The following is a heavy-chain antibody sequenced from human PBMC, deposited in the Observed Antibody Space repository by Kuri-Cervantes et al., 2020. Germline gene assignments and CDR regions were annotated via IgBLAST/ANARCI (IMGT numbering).Heavy chain of an antibody. D-gene: IGHD6-13*01. V-gene: IGHV1-2*02. J-gene: IGHJ6*03. CDR1: GYTFTGYY. CDR3: ARDNRAAGNYFYYYMDV. Sequence: ASVKVSCKASGYTFTGYYIHWVRQAPGQGLEWMGWITPNSGGTNYARKFQHRVAMTRDTSISTAYMELSRLRSDDTAVYYCARDNRAAGNYFYYYMDVWGKGTTVTVSS. CDR2: ITPNSGGT.